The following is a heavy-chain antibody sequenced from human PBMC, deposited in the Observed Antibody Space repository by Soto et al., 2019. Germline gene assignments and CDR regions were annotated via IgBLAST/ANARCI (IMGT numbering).Heavy chain of an antibody. CDR1: GFTFSTSD. CDR3: AREAPGRPHGLCSNYPEH. CDR2: IGAAGDT. D-gene: IGHD6-6*01. V-gene: IGHV3-13*01. Sequence: GGSLRLSCAASGFTFSTSDFHWVRQVKGKGLEWVSAIGAAGDTYYAASVKGRFTISRENAKNSVYPQMDSLSAGDTAVYYCAREAPGRPHGLCSNYPEHWGQATLVTVSS. J-gene: IGHJ4*01.